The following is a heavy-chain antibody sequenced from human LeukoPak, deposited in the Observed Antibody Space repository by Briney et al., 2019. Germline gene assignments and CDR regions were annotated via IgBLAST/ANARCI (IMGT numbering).Heavy chain of an antibody. Sequence: SVKVSCKASGYTFTGYYIHWVRQAPGQGLEWMGGIIPIFGTANYAQKFQGRVTITADESTSTAYMELSSLRSEDTAVYYCARANRCSGGSCYGMGFDYWGQGTLVTVSS. J-gene: IGHJ4*02. CDR3: ARANRCSGGSCYGMGFDY. D-gene: IGHD2-15*01. CDR2: IIPIFGTA. CDR1: GYTFTGYY. V-gene: IGHV1-69*13.